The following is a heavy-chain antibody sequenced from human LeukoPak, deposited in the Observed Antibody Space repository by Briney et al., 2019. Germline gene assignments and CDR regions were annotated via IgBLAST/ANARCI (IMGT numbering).Heavy chain of an antibody. Sequence: PGGSLRLSCAASGFTFSSYAMSWVRQAPGKGLEWIGEINHSGSTNYNPSLKSRVTISVDTSKNQFSLKLSSVTAADTAVYYCARGSRRPGPTRLGNWFDPWGQGTLVTVSS. CDR1: GFTFSSYA. CDR3: ARGSRRPGPTRLGNWFDP. J-gene: IGHJ5*02. CDR2: INHSGST. D-gene: IGHD1-26*01. V-gene: IGHV4-34*01.